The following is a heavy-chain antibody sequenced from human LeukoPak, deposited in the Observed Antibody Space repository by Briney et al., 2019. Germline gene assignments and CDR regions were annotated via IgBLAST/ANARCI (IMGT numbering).Heavy chain of an antibody. CDR1: GYTFTSYG. J-gene: IGHJ4*02. CDR2: ISAYNGNT. CDR3: ARDRGIAARRDPGY. V-gene: IGHV1-18*01. Sequence: ASVKVSCKASGYTFTSYGIGWVRQVPGQGLEWMGWISAYNGNTNYAQKLQGRVTMTTDTSTSTAYMELRSLRSDDTAVYYCARDRGIAARRDPGYWGQGTLVTVSS. D-gene: IGHD6-6*01.